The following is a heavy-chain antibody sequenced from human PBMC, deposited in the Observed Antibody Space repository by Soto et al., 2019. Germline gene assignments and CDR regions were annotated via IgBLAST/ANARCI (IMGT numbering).Heavy chain of an antibody. D-gene: IGHD6-19*01. CDR1: GFTFVNYA. CDR2: LSGSGTST. J-gene: IGHJ4*02. Sequence: VQLLESGGGLVQRGGSLRLSCAASGFTFVNYAMNWVRQAPGKGLEWVATLSGSGTSTYYTDSVKGRFTISRDNSRNTLYLQMNSPRAEDTAVYYCAKGTSNGGWFNPFDYWGQGTLVTVSS. CDR3: AKGTSNGGWFNPFDY. V-gene: IGHV3-23*01.